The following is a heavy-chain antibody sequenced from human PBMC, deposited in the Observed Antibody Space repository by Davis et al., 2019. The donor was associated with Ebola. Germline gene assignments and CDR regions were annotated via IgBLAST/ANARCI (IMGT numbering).Heavy chain of an antibody. D-gene: IGHD2-15*01. CDR1: GYTFTSYY. J-gene: IGHJ6*02. CDR2: INPSGGST. V-gene: IGHV1-46*01. CDR3: ARDNIVVVVAATSSGYYYYGMDV. Sequence: ASVKVSCKASGYTFTSYYMHWVRQAPGQGLEWMGIINPSGGSTSYAQKFQGRVTMTRDTSTSTFYMELSSLRSEDTAVYYCARDNIVVVVAATSSGYYYYGMDVWGQGTTVTVSS.